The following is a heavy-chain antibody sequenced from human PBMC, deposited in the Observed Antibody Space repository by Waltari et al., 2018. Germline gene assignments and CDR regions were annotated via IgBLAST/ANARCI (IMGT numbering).Heavy chain of an antibody. CDR2: GSAYKSNT. Sequence: QVQLVQSGAEVKKPGASVKVSCKASGYTFTSYGISWVRQAPGQGLEWMGWGSAYKSNTNYAPKRQGRVTMTTDTSTSTAYMELRSLRSDDTAVYYCARDRMIVVVDPGDYYYYGMDVWGQGTTVTVSS. CDR3: ARDRMIVVVDPGDYYYYGMDV. D-gene: IGHD3-22*01. CDR1: GYTFTSYG. J-gene: IGHJ6*02. V-gene: IGHV1-18*01.